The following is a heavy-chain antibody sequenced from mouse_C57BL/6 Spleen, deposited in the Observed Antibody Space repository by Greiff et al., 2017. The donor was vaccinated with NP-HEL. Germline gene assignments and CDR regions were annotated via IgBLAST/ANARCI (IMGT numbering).Heavy chain of an antibody. CDR1: GFTFSSYA. V-gene: IGHV5-4*03. CDR3: AYYDPFAY. Sequence: EVMLVESGGGLVKPGGSLKLSCAASGFTFSSYAMSWVRQTPEKRLEWVATISDGGSYTYYPDNVKGRFTISRDNAKNNLYLQMSHLKSEDTAMYYCAYYDPFAYWGQGTLVTVSA. D-gene: IGHD2-4*01. CDR2: ISDGGSYT. J-gene: IGHJ3*01.